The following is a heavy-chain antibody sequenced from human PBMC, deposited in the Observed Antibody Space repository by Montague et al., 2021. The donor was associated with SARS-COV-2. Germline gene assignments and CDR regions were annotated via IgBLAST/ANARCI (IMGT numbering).Heavy chain of an antibody. J-gene: IGHJ4*02. Sequence: QSGAEVKKPGESLKISCKGSGYSFQGYWNGWVRQRPGKGLEWMGIIYPGDSETKYSPPFEGQVTISVDKSLSTTYLQWNSLKASDTAMYYCALSTVTTENDWGQGTLVTVSS. CDR2: IYPGDSET. V-gene: IGHV5-51*01. CDR1: GYSFQGYW. D-gene: IGHD4-17*01. CDR3: ALSTVTTEND.